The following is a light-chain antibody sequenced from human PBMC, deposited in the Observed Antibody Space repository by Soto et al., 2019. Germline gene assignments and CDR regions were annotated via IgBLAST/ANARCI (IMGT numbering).Light chain of an antibody. Sequence: QSALTQPASVSGSPGQSITISCIVTSSDVGGYNYVSWYQQHPGKAPKFMIYDVSNRPSGVSNRFSGSKSGNTASLTISGLQAEDEADYYCTSYTTSNTRQIVFGTGTKVTVL. J-gene: IGLJ1*01. V-gene: IGLV2-14*01. CDR2: DVS. CDR3: TSYTTSNTRQIV. CDR1: SSDVGGYNY.